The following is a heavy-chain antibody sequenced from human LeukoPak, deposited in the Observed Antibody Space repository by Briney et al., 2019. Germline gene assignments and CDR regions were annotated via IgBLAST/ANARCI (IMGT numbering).Heavy chain of an antibody. CDR1: GYTFSTYR. V-gene: IGHV3-23*01. CDR2: ISGSGSST. J-gene: IGHJ4*02. D-gene: IGHD3-16*01. CDR3: AKDGPASWGYFDY. Sequence: PGGSLRLSCAASGYTFSTYRMNWVRQAPGKGLEWVSAISGSGSSTYYADSVKGRFTISRDNSKNTLYLQMNSLRAEDTAEYYCAKDGPASWGYFDYWGQGTLVTVSS.